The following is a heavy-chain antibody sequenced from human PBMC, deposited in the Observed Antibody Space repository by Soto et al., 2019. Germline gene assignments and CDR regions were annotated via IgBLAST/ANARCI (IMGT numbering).Heavy chain of an antibody. CDR3: AGSWWFGELFSYYGMDV. D-gene: IGHD3-10*01. CDR1: GFTFSSYE. Sequence: LRLSCAASGFTFSSYEMNWVRQAPGKGLEWVSYISSSGSTIYYADSVKGRFTISRDNAKNSLYLQMNSLRAEDTAVYYCAGSWWFGELFSYYGMDVWGQGTTVTVSS. CDR2: ISSSGSTI. V-gene: IGHV3-48*03. J-gene: IGHJ6*02.